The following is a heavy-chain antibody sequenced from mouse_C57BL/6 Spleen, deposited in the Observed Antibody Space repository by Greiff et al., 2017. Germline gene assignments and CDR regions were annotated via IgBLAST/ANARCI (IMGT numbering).Heavy chain of an antibody. D-gene: IGHD2-3*01. CDR1: GYTFTSYW. V-gene: IGHV1-69*01. J-gene: IGHJ2*01. CDR3: ARGDGYYARCDY. Sequence: QVQLQQPGAELVMPGASVKLSCKASGYTFTSYWMHWVKQRPGQGLEWFGEIDPSDSYTNYNPKFKGKSTLTVDKSSSTAYMQLSSLTSEDSEVYDWARGDGYYARCDYWGQGTTLTVSS. CDR2: IDPSDSYT.